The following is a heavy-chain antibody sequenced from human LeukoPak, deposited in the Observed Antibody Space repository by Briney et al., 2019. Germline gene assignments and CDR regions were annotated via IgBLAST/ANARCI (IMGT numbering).Heavy chain of an antibody. CDR1: GFTLSSYA. D-gene: IGHD6-13*01. Sequence: GGSLRLSCAASGFTLSSYAVGWVRQAPGKGLEWVSLISGSGSLTYYADSVKGRFTISRDNSKNTVYLQMNSLRAEDTAVYYCAKKRIAAAGKNDFDYWGQGTLVTVSS. V-gene: IGHV3-23*01. CDR3: AKKRIAAAGKNDFDY. J-gene: IGHJ4*02. CDR2: ISGSGSLT.